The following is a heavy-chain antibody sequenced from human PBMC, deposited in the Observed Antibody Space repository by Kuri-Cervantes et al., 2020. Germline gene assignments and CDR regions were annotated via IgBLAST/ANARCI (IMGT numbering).Heavy chain of an antibody. D-gene: IGHD6-13*01. CDR3: AREGEAAAGYYFDY. CDR1: GFTFSSYS. J-gene: IGHJ4*02. V-gene: IGHV3-48*02. CDR2: ISSSSSTI. Sequence: GESLKISCAASGFTFSSYSMNWVRQAPGKGLEWVSYISSSSSTIYYADSVKGRFTISRDNAKNSLYLQMNSLRDEDTAVYYCAREGEAAAGYYFDYWGQGTLVTVS.